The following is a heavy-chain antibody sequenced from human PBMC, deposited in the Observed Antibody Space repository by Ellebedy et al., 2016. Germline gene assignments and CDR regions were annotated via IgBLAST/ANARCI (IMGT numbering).Heavy chain of an antibody. J-gene: IGHJ4*02. CDR3: ARGKSGYRFDY. V-gene: IGHV4-38-2*02. CDR2: IYHSGST. Sequence: SETLSLTXTVSGYSISSGYYWGWIRQPPGKGLEWIGSIYHSGSTYYNPSLKSRVTISVDTSKNQFSLKLSSVTAADTAVYYCARGKSGYRFDYWGQGTLVTVSS. D-gene: IGHD5-18*01. CDR1: GYSISSGYY.